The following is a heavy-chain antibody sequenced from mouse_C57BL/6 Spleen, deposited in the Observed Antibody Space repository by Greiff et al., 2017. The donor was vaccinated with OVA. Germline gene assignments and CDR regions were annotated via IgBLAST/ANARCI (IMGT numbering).Heavy chain of an antibody. D-gene: IGHD2-3*01. V-gene: IGHV1-53*01. J-gene: IGHJ4*01. CDR3: ASGGYFLYAMDY. CDR2: INPSNGGT. Sequence: QVQLKQSGTELVKPGASVKLSCKASGYTFTSYWMHWVKQRPGQGLEWIGNINPSNGGTNYNEKFKSKATLTVDKSSSTAYMQLSSLTSEDSAVYYCASGGYFLYAMDYWGQGTSVTVSS. CDR1: GYTFTSYW.